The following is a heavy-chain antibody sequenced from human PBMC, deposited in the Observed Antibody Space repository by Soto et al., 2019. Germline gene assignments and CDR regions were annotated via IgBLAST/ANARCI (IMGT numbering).Heavy chain of an antibody. CDR3: ARDLYFDSSSWPVVFDY. Sequence: QVQLVQSGAEVKKPGASVKVSCKASGYTFTSYGISWVRQAPGQGLEWMGWISAYNGNTNYAQKLQGRVTMTTDTSTSTAYMELRSLRSDDTAVYYCARDLYFDSSSWPVVFDYWGQGTLVTVSS. J-gene: IGHJ4*02. CDR1: GYTFTSYG. V-gene: IGHV1-18*01. D-gene: IGHD6-13*01. CDR2: ISAYNGNT.